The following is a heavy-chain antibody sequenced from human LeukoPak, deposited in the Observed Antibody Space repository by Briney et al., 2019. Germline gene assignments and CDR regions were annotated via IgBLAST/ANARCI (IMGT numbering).Heavy chain of an antibody. V-gene: IGHV3-23*01. CDR2: ISGSGGST. CDR3: AKDDGALRFLESFDY. D-gene: IGHD3-3*01. CDR1: GFTFSKYA. J-gene: IGHJ4*02. Sequence: PGGSLRLSCAASGFTFSKYAMSWVRQAPGKGLEWVSGISGSGGSTWYADSVKGRFTISRDNSKNTLYLQLNSLRAEDTAVYYCAKDDGALRFLESFDYWGQGTLVTVSS.